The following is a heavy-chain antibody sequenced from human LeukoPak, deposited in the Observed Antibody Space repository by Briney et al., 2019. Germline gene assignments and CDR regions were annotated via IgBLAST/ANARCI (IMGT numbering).Heavy chain of an antibody. Sequence: GGSLRLSCAASGFTFSSYGMHWVRQAPGKGLEWVAVISYDGSNKYYADSVKGRFTISRDNSKNTLYLQMNSLRAEDTAVYYCAKDRGNGWYILALQGPFDYWGQGTLVTVSS. CDR1: GFTFSSYG. V-gene: IGHV3-30*18. J-gene: IGHJ4*02. D-gene: IGHD6-19*01. CDR3: AKDRGNGWYILALQGPFDY. CDR2: ISYDGSNK.